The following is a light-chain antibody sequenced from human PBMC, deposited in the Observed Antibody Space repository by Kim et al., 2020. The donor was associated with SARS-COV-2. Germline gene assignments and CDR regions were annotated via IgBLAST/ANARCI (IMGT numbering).Light chain of an antibody. J-gene: IGKJ3*01. V-gene: IGKV3-15*01. Sequence: ETLMTQSPATLSVSPGETATLSCRASQSVDSDLAWYQQKPGQAPRLLISGASSRATGVPGRFSGSGSGTEFTLVISSLESEDFAVYYCQQYKKWPFTFGHGTKVDIK. CDR3: QQYKKWPFT. CDR1: QSVDSD. CDR2: GAS.